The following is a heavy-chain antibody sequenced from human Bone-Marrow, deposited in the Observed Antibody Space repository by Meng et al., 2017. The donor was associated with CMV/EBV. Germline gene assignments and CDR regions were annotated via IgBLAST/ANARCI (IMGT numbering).Heavy chain of an antibody. CDR2: ISTSSSYI. D-gene: IGHD3-16*01. J-gene: IGHJ4*02. CDR1: GFTFSPYS. Sequence: GESLKISCVASGFTFSPYSMNWVRQAPGKGLEWVSSISTSSSYIHYADSVTGRFTISRNNAKNTQYLQMNSLRAEDTAVYYCGSQEGGYWGQGTLVTVSS. V-gene: IGHV3-21*06. CDR3: GSQEGGY.